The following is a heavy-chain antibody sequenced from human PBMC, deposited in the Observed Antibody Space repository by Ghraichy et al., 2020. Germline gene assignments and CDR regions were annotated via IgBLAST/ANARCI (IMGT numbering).Heavy chain of an antibody. J-gene: IGHJ6*03. CDR2: IDPSDSYT. CDR3: ARLSNGPYYYDSSGYYEYYYYYYMDV. V-gene: IGHV5-10-1*01. Sequence: GESLNISCKGSGYSFTSYWISWVRQMPGKGLEWMGRIDPSDSYTNYSPSFQGHVTISADKSISTAYLQWSSLKASDTAMYYCARLSNGPYYYDSSGYYEYYYYYYMDVWGKGTTVTVSS. D-gene: IGHD3-22*01. CDR1: GYSFTSYW.